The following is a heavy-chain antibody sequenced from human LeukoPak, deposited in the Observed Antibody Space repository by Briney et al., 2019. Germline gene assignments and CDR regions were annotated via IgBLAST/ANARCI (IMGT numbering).Heavy chain of an antibody. J-gene: IGHJ6*03. V-gene: IGHV3-7*01. CDR1: RFTFRNYG. CDR3: AKVRDRRDGYNFYFYYYMDV. Sequence: GGSLRLSCAASRFTFRNYGMHWVRQAPGKGLEWVANIKQDGSDKAYVDSVRGRFTISRDNDKNSLYLQMNSLRAEDTAVYYCAKVRDRRDGYNFYFYYYMDVWGKGTTVTVSS. CDR2: IKQDGSDK. D-gene: IGHD5-24*01.